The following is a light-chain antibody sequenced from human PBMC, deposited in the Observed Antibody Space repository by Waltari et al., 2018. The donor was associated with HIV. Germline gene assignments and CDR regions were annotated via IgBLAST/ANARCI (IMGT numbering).Light chain of an antibody. V-gene: IGLV3-21*04. CDR3: QVWDPSGDHLI. J-gene: IGLJ2*01. CDR2: YDS. Sequence: SYVLTQPPSVSVAPGKTARITCGGNNIGTKSLNWYQQKPGKAPVLVIYYDSDRPSGIPERFSGSNSGNSATLTIIRVEAGDEADYYCQVWDPSGDHLIFGGGTKLTVL. CDR1: NIGTKS.